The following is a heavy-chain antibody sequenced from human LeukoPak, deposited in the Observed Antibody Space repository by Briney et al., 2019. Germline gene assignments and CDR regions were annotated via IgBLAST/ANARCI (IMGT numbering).Heavy chain of an antibody. V-gene: IGHV4-30-4*01. J-gene: IGHJ3*02. CDR2: IYYSGST. D-gene: IGHD3-10*01. Sequence: SETLSLTCTVSGGSISSGDYYWSWIRQPPGKGLEWIGYIYYSGSTYYNPSLKSRVTISVDTSKNQFSLKLSSVTAADTAVYYCARESSIYGSGTDAFDIWGQGQWSPSLQ. CDR1: GGSISSGDYY. CDR3: ARESSIYGSGTDAFDI.